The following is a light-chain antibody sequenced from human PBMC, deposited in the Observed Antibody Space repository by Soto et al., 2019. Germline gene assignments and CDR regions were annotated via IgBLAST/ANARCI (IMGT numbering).Light chain of an antibody. CDR2: GGS. CDR3: QQYNISRVYT. Sequence: EIVLTQSPDTLSLSPGERATLSCRASQSVSSSYLAWYQQKPGQAPRLLIYGGSIRATGIPDRFSGSGSGTDFTLTISRLEPEDFAVYFCHCQQYNISRVYTFGQGTKLEIK. CDR1: QSVSSSY. V-gene: IGKV3-20*01. J-gene: IGKJ2*01.